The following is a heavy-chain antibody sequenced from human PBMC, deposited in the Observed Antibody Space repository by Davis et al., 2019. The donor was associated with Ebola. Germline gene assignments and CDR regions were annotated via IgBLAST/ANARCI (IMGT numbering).Heavy chain of an antibody. V-gene: IGHV3-21*01. J-gene: IGHJ4*02. CDR2: ITRSSAYI. CDR1: GFTFSSYS. CDR3: ARDLSIVGVTRGFDF. Sequence: GESLKISCAASGFTFSSYSMNWVRQAPGKGLEWVSSITRSSAYIYYADSVKGRFTISRDNAKNSLYLQMNSLRAEDTAVYYCARDLSIVGVTRGFDFWGQGTLVIVSS. D-gene: IGHD1-26*01.